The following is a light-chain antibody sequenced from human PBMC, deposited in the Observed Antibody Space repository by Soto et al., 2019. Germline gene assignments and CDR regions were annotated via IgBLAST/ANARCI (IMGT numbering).Light chain of an antibody. Sequence: QSVLTQPPSVSGAPGQRVTISCTGSSSNIGAGYDVHWYQQRPGTAPKLMIYDATKRPSGVPDRFSGSKSGSTASLTISGLQADDEADYYCCSYAATYNYVFGSGTKVTVL. CDR3: CSYAATYNYV. CDR1: SSNIGAGYD. J-gene: IGLJ1*01. CDR2: DAT. V-gene: IGLV1-40*01.